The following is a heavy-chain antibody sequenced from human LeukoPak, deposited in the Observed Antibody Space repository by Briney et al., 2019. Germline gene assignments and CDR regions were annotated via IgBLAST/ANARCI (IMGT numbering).Heavy chain of an antibody. CDR3: AKGVSMAPDAFDI. CDR2: VSGSGGST. V-gene: IGHV3-23*01. D-gene: IGHD3-10*01. Sequence: PGGSLRLSCAASGFTFSSYAMSWVRQAPGKGLEWVSAVSGSGGSTYYADSVKGRFTISRDNSKNTLYLQMNSLRAEDTAVYYCAKGVSMAPDAFDIWGQGTMVTVSS. CDR1: GFTFSSYA. J-gene: IGHJ3*02.